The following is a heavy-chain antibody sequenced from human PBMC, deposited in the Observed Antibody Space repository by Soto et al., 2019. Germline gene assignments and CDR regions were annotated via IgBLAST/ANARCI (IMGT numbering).Heavy chain of an antibody. J-gene: IGHJ6*03. V-gene: IGHV4-34*01. CDR1: GGSFSGYY. D-gene: IGHD3-9*01. CDR3: ASQGLPYFDWSPTPLYYMDV. Sequence: SETLSLTCAVYGGSFSGYYWSWIRQPPGKGLEWIGEINHSGDTNYNPSLKSRVTISVDKSKNQFSLKLSSVTAADTAVYYCASQGLPYFDWSPTPLYYMDVWGKGTTVTVSS. CDR2: INHSGDT.